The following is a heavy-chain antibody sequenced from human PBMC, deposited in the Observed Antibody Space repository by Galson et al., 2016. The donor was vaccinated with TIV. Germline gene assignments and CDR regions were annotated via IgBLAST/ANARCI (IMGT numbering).Heavy chain of an antibody. CDR1: GYTFINYG. J-gene: IGHJ4*02. D-gene: IGHD1-26*01. Sequence: SVKVSCKASGYTFINYGITWVRLAPGQGLEWMGWISGYDGHTNYAQMFQGRVTMTSDKSTNTVYMELRSLRSDDTAVYYCARDSGTYDYWGQGSLVTVSS. V-gene: IGHV1-18*04. CDR2: ISGYDGHT. CDR3: ARDSGTYDY.